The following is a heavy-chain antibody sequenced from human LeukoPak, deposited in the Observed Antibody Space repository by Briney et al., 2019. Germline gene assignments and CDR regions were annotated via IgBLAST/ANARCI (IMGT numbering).Heavy chain of an antibody. J-gene: IGHJ4*02. CDR3: AKQAGWGGYFSFLPFDF. CDR2: FGHNGGIT. D-gene: IGHD3-3*01. Sequence: PGGSLRLSCAASGFTFDYYGLSWVRQAPGKGLEWVSGFGHNGGITYSDSVRGRFTISRDNSKNTLFLQMNSLRADDTAVYFCAKQAGWGGYFSFLPFDFWGRGTLVTASS. V-gene: IGHV3-23*01. CDR1: GFTFDYYG.